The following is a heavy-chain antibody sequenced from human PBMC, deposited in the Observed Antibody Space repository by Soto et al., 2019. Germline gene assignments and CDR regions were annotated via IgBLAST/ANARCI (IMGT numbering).Heavy chain of an antibody. Sequence: EVQLVESGGGLVQPGGSLRLSCAASGFTFSSYWMHWVGQVPGKGLVWVSRIKSDASTIMYADSVKGRFTISRDNAKNTLYLQVNSLRPEDTAVYYCVRGGSANYYGLFDSWGQGTLVTVSS. CDR3: VRGGSANYYGLFDS. CDR2: IKSDASTI. J-gene: IGHJ4*02. V-gene: IGHV3-74*03. CDR1: GFTFSSYW. D-gene: IGHD1-26*01.